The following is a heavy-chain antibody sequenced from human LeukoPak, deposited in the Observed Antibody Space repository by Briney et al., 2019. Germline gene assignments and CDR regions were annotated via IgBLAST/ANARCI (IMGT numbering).Heavy chain of an antibody. CDR3: ARGKRFVTGSDRRGASFDY. CDR2: INHSGST. V-gene: IGHV4-34*01. Sequence: SETLSLTCAVYGGSFSGYYWSWIRQPPRKGLECIGEINHSGSTNYNPSLKSRVTISVDTSKNQFSLKLGSVTAADTAVYYWARGKRFVTGSDRRGASFDYWGQGTLVTVSS. D-gene: IGHD7-27*01. CDR1: GGSFSGYY. J-gene: IGHJ4*02.